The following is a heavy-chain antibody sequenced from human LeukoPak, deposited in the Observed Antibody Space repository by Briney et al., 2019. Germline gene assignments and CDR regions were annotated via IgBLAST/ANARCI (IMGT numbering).Heavy chain of an antibody. Sequence: ASVKVSCKASGYTFTCYYMHWVRQAPGQGLEWMGWINPNSGGTNYAQKFQGRVTMTRDTSISTAYMELSRLRSDDTAVYYCASIITMVRGVPAGAFDIWGQGTMVTVSS. J-gene: IGHJ3*02. CDR3: ASIITMVRGVPAGAFDI. CDR2: INPNSGGT. D-gene: IGHD3-10*01. CDR1: GYTFTCYY. V-gene: IGHV1-2*02.